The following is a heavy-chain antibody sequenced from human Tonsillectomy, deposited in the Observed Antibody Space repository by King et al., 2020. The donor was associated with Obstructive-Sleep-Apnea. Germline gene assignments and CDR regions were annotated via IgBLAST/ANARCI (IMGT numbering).Heavy chain of an antibody. J-gene: IGHJ5*02. CDR3: ARVPYITGWSGWFDP. CDR2: IYYSGST. V-gene: IGHV4-39*07. D-gene: IGHD6-19*01. CDR1: GGSISSSSYY. Sequence: QLQESGPGLVKPSETLSLTCTVSGGSISSSSYYWGWIRQPPGKGLEWIGSIYYSGSTNYNPSLNSRVTISIDTSKNQFSLKLSSVTAADTAVYYCARVPYITGWSGWFDPWGQGTLVTVSS.